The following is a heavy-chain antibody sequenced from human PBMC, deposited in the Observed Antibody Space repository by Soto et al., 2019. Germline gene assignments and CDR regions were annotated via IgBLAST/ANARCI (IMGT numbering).Heavy chain of an antibody. Sequence: EVQLLESGGGLVQPGGSLRLSCEASGFTFSSYAMSWVRQAPGKGLEWASAISGSGGSTYDADSVKGRFTISRDNSKNTQYLQMNSLRAEDTAVYYFAKDQGGSYSSYYYYYGMAVWGQGTTVTVSS. CDR3: AKDQGGSYSSYYYYYGMAV. J-gene: IGHJ6*02. V-gene: IGHV3-23*01. CDR2: ISGSGGST. D-gene: IGHD1-26*01. CDR1: GFTFSSYA.